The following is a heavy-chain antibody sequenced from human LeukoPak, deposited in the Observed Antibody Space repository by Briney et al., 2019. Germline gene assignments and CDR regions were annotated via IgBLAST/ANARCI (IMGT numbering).Heavy chain of an antibody. V-gene: IGHV4-59*01. CDR2: IYYSGST. CDR3: ATIQWLSKTIDY. CDR1: GGSISSYY. D-gene: IGHD3-22*01. J-gene: IGHJ4*02. Sequence: PSETLSLTCTVSGGSISSYYWGWIRQPPGKGLEWIGYIYYSGSTNYNPSLKSRDTISVDTSKNQFSLKLSSVTAADTAVYYCATIQWLSKTIDYWGQGTLVTVSS.